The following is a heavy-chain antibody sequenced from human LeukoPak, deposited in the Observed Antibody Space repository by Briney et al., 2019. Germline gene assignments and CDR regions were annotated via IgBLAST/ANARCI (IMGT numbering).Heavy chain of an antibody. D-gene: IGHD5-18*01. J-gene: IGHJ4*02. CDR1: GFTFSSYG. CDR3: AKAIQLWSYFDY. V-gene: IGHV3-30*18. Sequence: GGSLRLSCAASGFTFSSYGMHWVRQAPGKGLEWVAVISYDGSNKYYADSVKGRFTISRDNSKNTLYLQMNSLRAEDTAVYYCAKAIQLWSYFDYWGQGTLVTVSS. CDR2: ISYDGSNK.